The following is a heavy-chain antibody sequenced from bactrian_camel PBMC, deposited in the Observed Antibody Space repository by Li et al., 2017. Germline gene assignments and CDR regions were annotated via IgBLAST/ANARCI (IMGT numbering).Heavy chain of an antibody. V-gene: IGHV3S25*01. CDR2: IATGSGNT. D-gene: IGHD4*01. CDR3: AARFGRLCSFPSLTLYNY. J-gene: IGHJ4*01. Sequence: QLVESGGGLVQPGGSLRLSCAASGYTYNRNCMAWFRQAPWKEREGVARIATGSGNTYYADSVKGRFTISQDNAKNTVYLQMNSLKPEGTAMYYCAARFGRLCSFPSLTLYNYWGPGTQVTVS. CDR1: GYTYNRNC.